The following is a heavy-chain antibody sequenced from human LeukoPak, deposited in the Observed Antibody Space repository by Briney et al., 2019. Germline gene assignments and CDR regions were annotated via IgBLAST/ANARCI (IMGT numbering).Heavy chain of an antibody. V-gene: IGHV4-59*06. CDR3: ARETPGIATISRAFDI. D-gene: IGHD5-24*01. J-gene: IGHJ3*02. Sequence: PSQTLSLTCTVSGGSISSYYWSWIRQPPGKGLEWSGYIYYSWSTNYNTTLTGRVTISVDTYKDQFSDNLSLLTVSDTAVYYCARETPGIATISRAFDIWGQGTMVTVSS. CDR1: GGSISSYY. CDR2: IYYSWST.